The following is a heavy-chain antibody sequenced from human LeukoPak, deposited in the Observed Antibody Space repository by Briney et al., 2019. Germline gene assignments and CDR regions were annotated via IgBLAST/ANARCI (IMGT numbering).Heavy chain of an antibody. Sequence: PGGSLRLSCAASGFTVSFYYINWPRHAPGEGREWVSLIFSDGSTYYADSVKGPFPISRGNTKNTLYLPMIQLRTQDTAGYYCARDSRFGSSYYYYGLDVWGQGTTVTVSS. CDR2: IFSDGST. J-gene: IGHJ6*02. D-gene: IGHD1-26*01. CDR1: GFTVSFYY. V-gene: IGHV3-53*01. CDR3: ARDSRFGSSYYYYGLDV.